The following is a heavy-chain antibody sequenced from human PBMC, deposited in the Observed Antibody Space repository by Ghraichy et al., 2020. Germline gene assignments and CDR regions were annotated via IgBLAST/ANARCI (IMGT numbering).Heavy chain of an antibody. J-gene: IGHJ4*02. Sequence: GGSLRLSCAASGFSFGSYWMSWVRQAPGKVLEWVANIKQDGSEKYYGDSVKGRFTISRDNAENSLYLQMNSLRAEDTAVYYCASEAQVPNSDSSYYHLLQVDYWGQGTLVTVSS. CDR3: ASEAQVPNSDSSYYHLLQVDY. D-gene: IGHD3-22*01. CDR2: IKQDGSEK. CDR1: GFSFGSYW. V-gene: IGHV3-7*01.